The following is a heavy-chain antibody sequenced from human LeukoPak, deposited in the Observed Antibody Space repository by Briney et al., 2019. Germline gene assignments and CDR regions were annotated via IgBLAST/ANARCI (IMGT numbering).Heavy chain of an antibody. CDR3: ARDRRGYEPYIDY. V-gene: IGHV4-34*01. CDR1: GGSFSGYY. CDR2: INHSGST. J-gene: IGHJ4*02. D-gene: IGHD5-12*01. Sequence: SETLSLTCAVYGGSFSGYYWSWIRQPPGKGLEWIGEINHSGSTNYNPSLKSRVTISVDTSKNQFSLKLSSVTAADTAVYYCARDRRGYEPYIDYWGQGTLVTVSS.